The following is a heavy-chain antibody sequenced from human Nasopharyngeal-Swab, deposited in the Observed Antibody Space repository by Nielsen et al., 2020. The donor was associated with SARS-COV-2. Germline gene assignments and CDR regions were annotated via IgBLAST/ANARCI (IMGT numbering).Heavy chain of an antibody. D-gene: IGHD3-9*01. CDR2: INTGNGNT. Sequence: ASVKVSCKASGYTFTSYGVHWVRQAPGQRLEWMGWINTGNGNTKYSQKFQGRVTITRDTSASTAYMELSSLRSEDTAVYYCARDRRDYDIYYGMDIWGQGTTVTVSS. J-gene: IGHJ6*02. V-gene: IGHV1-3*04. CDR1: GYTFTSYG. CDR3: ARDRRDYDIYYGMDI.